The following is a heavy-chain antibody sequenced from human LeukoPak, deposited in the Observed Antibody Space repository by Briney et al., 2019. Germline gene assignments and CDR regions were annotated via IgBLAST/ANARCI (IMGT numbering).Heavy chain of an antibody. Sequence: VGSLRLSCAASGFTFTNYGMHWVRQAPGKGLVWFSHINSYSSTTNYAHSVKGRVTISRDNAKNTLYLQMNSLRAEDTAVYYCAGSFDYWGQGTLATVSS. V-gene: IGHV3-74*01. CDR3: AGSFDY. CDR2: INSYSSTT. CDR1: GFTFTNYG. J-gene: IGHJ4*02.